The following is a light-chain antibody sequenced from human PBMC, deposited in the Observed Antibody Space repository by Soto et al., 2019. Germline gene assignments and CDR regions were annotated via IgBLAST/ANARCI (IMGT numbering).Light chain of an antibody. J-gene: IGKJ1*01. CDR3: QQRSSWPRT. Sequence: ENVLTQSPATLSLSPGERATLSCMASQSVSTYLAWFQQKPGQAPRLLIYGASNRAPGIPARFSGSGSGTDFTLTISSLEPEDFAVYYCQQRSSWPRTFGQGTKVDI. V-gene: IGKV3-11*01. CDR2: GAS. CDR1: QSVSTY.